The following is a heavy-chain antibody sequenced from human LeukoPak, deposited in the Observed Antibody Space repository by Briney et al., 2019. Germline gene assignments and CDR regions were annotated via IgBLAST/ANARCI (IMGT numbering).Heavy chain of an antibody. CDR3: ARRLPYYYYMDV. CDR1: GGSISSYY. J-gene: IGHJ6*03. V-gene: IGHV4-59*01. Sequence: SETLSLTCTVSGGSISSYYWSWIRQPPGKGLEWIGYIYYSGSTNYNPSLKSRVTISVDTSKNQFSLKLSSVTAADTAVYYCARRLPYYYYMDVWGKGTTVTVSS. CDR2: IYYSGST. D-gene: IGHD4-11*01.